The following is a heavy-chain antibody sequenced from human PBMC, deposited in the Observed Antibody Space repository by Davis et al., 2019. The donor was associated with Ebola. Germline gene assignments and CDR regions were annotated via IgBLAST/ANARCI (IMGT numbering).Heavy chain of an antibody. Sequence: MPSESLSLTCTVSGGSISSSSYYWGWIRQPPGKGLEWIGSIYYSGSTYYNPSLNSRVTISVDTSKNQFPLKLSSVTAADTAVYYCARQFLVLDIWGQGTMVTVSS. CDR1: GGSISSSSYY. CDR2: IYYSGST. V-gene: IGHV4-39*01. D-gene: IGHD2-8*02. J-gene: IGHJ3*02. CDR3: ARQFLVLDI.